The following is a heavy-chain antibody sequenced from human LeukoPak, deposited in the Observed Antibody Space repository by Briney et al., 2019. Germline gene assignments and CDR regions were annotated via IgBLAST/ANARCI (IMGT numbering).Heavy chain of an antibody. V-gene: IGHV4-34*01. CDR2: INHSGST. D-gene: IGHD3-10*01. Sequence: SGTLSLTCAVYGGSFSGYYWSWIRQPPGKGLEWIGEINHSGSTNYNPSLKSRVTISVDTSKNQFSLKLSSVTAADTAVYYCAARPFGPWGWFDPWGQGTLVTVSS. CDR1: GGSFSGYY. CDR3: AARPFGPWGWFDP. J-gene: IGHJ5*02.